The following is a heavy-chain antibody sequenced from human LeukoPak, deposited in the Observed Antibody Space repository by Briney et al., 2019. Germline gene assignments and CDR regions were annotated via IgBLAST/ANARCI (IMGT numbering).Heavy chain of an antibody. Sequence: GGSLRLSCAASGFTFSSYGMRWVRQAPGKGLDWVSPISGSGGSTYYADSVKGRFTISRDNSKNTLYLQMNSLRAEDTAVYYCAKKPSKTYNWFDPWGQGTLVTVSS. CDR2: ISGSGGST. J-gene: IGHJ5*02. CDR3: AKKPSKTYNWFDP. CDR1: GFTFSSYG. V-gene: IGHV3-23*01.